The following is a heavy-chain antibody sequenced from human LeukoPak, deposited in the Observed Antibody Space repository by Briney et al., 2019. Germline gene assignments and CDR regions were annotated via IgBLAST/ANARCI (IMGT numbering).Heavy chain of an antibody. CDR1: GFTFDDYA. CDR3: AKVSSGWYGVNA. J-gene: IGHJ5*02. CDR2: ISWNSGSI. Sequence: GGSLRLSCAASGFTFDDYAMHWVRQAPGKGLEWVSGISWNSGSIGYADSVKGRFTISRDNAKNSLYLQMNSLRAEDTALYYCAKVSSGWYGVNAWGQGTLVTVSS. V-gene: IGHV3-9*01. D-gene: IGHD6-19*01.